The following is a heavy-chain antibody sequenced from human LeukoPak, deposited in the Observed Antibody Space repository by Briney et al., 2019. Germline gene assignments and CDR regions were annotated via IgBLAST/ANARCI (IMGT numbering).Heavy chain of an antibody. CDR3: AKSGYNRFDY. Sequence: GGSLRLSCAASGSTFSSSAMSWVRQAPGKGLEWVSSISGSGSGGSTYYADSVKGRFTISRDNSKNTLYLQMNSLRAEDTAVYYCAKSGYNRFDYWGQGTLVTVSS. CDR1: GSTFSSSA. D-gene: IGHD5-24*01. CDR2: ISGSGSGGST. J-gene: IGHJ4*02. V-gene: IGHV3-23*01.